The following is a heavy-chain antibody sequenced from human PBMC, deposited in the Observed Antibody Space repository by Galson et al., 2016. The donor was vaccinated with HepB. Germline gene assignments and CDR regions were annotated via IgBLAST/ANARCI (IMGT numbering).Heavy chain of an antibody. D-gene: IGHD5-24*01. Sequence: GFTFSSDWMDWVRQAPGKGLEWVANINQDGSVKHYVDSVKGRFTVSRDNSKNSLYLQMNSLRAEDTAVYYCSIRLDFWGQGTPVTVSS. CDR3: SIRLDF. J-gene: IGHJ4*02. CDR2: INQDGSVK. CDR1: GFTFSSDW. V-gene: IGHV3-7*01.